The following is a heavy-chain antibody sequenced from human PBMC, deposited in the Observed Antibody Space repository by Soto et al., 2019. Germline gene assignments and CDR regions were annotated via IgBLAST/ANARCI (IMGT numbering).Heavy chain of an antibody. V-gene: IGHV4-34*02. CDR1: GGSFSGYY. J-gene: IGHJ6*02. CDR3: ARDRQYYNFWSGYQNEGPYDIDD. Sequence: QVQLQQWGAGLLKPSETLSLTCAVYGGSFSGYYWTWIRQAPGKGLEWIGEINHSGGTNYNSSLNSRVTISVDTYKNHISLILYSASAADTAVYYWARDRQYYNFWSGYQNEGPYDIDDWGQGTTVTVSS. CDR2: INHSGGT. D-gene: IGHD3-3*01.